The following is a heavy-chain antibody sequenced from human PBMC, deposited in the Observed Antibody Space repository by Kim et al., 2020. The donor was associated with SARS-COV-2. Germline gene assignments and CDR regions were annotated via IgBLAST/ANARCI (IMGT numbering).Heavy chain of an antibody. J-gene: IGHJ4*02. CDR3: ARPVSSSSSLSLSFDY. V-gene: IGHV4-34*01. D-gene: IGHD6-13*01. Sequence: SETLSLTCAVYGGSFSGYYWSWIRQPPGKGLEWIGEINHSGSTNYNPSLKSRVTISVDTSKNQFSLKLSSVTAADTAVYYCARPVSSSSSLSLSFDYWGQGTLVTVSS. CDR2: INHSGST. CDR1: GGSFSGYY.